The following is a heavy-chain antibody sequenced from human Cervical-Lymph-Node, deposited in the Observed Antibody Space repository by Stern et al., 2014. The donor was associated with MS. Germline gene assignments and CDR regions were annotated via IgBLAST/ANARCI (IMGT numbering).Heavy chain of an antibody. Sequence: DQLVQSESEMKKPGESLKISCKSSGYSFSSYWIGWVRQMPGKGLEWMGIIYPGDSDTRFSPSFQGQVTISADKSINTAYLQWSSLKASDTAMYHCVRLSGDDSSGYFAYWGQGTLVTVSS. D-gene: IGHD3-22*01. CDR1: GYSFSSYW. CDR3: VRLSGDDSSGYFAY. CDR2: IYPGDSDT. J-gene: IGHJ4*02. V-gene: IGHV5-51*03.